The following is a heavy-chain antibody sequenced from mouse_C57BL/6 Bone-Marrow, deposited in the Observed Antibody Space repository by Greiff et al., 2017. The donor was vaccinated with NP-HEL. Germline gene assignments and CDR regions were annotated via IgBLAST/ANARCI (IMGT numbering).Heavy chain of an antibody. CDR1: GFNIKDDY. D-gene: IGHD1-1*01. V-gene: IGHV14-4*01. CDR3: TPITTVVAHLDY. J-gene: IGHJ2*01. CDR2: IDPENGDT. Sequence: VQLQQSGAELVRPGASVKLSCTASGFNIKDDYMHWVKQRPEQGLEWIGWIDPENGDTEYASKFQGKATITADTSSNTAYLQLSSLTSEDTAVYYCTPITTVVAHLDYWGQGTTLTVSS.